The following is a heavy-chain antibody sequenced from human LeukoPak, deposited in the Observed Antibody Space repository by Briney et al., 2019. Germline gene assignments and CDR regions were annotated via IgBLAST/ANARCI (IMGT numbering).Heavy chain of an antibody. V-gene: IGHV1-69*06. J-gene: IGHJ3*02. D-gene: IGHD5-18*01. CDR1: GGTFSSYA. CDR3: ARDHGGYSYGYDAFDI. Sequence: SVRVSCKPSGGTFSSYAISWVRQAPGQGLEWRGGIIPIFGTANYAQKFQGRVTITADKSTSTAYMELSSLRTEDTAVYYCARDHGGYSYGYDAFDIWGQGTMVTVSS. CDR2: IIPIFGTA.